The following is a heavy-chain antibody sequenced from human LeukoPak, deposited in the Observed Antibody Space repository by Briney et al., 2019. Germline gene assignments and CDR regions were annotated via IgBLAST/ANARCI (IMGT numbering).Heavy chain of an antibody. CDR2: TIPIFGTA. CDR3: ARSNALRLDDIYY. CDR1: RGTFSTYA. V-gene: IGHV1-69*01. D-gene: IGHD3-9*01. Sequence: ASVTVSCKASRGTFSTYAITWVRQAPGQGLEWMGGTIPIFGTANYAQKFQGRVTITADESTSTAYMELSSLRSDDTAVFYCARSNALRLDDIYYWGQGTLVTVSS. J-gene: IGHJ4*02.